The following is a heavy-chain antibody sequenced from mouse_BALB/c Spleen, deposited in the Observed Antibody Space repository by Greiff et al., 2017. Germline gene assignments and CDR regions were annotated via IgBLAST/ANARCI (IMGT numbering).Heavy chain of an antibody. CDR2: ISSGGST. Sequence: EVKVVESGGGLVQPGGSRKLSCAASGFTFSSFGMHWVRQAPEKGLEWVASISSGGSTYYPDSVKGRFTISRDNARNILYLQMSSLRSEDTAMYYCARAITTARYFDYWGQGTTLTVSS. D-gene: IGHD1-2*01. CDR3: ARAITTARYFDY. CDR1: GFTFSSFG. J-gene: IGHJ2*01. V-gene: IGHV5-6-5*01.